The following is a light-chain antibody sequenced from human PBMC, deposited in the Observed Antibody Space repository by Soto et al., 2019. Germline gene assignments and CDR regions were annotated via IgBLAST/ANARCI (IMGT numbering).Light chain of an antibody. CDR2: EVS. J-gene: IGLJ1*01. V-gene: IGLV2-8*01. CDR1: SSDVGGYNY. Sequence: QSALTQPPSASGSPGQSVTISCTGTSSDVGGYNYVSWYQQHPGKAPKLMIYEVSKRPSGVPVRFSGSKSGNTASLTVSGLQAEDEADYYCSSYAGSNGYVFGTGTKLTVL. CDR3: SSYAGSNGYV.